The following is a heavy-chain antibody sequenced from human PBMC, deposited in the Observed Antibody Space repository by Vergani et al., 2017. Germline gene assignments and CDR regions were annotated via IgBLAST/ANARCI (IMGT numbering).Heavy chain of an antibody. CDR2: INTNTGNP. CDR1: GYTFTSYP. J-gene: IGHJ6*02. D-gene: IGHD3-9*01. Sequence: QVQLVQSGSELKKPGASVKVSCKASGYTFTSYPMNWVRQAPGQGLEWMGWINTNTGNPTYAQGFTGRFVFSLDTSVSTAYLQISSLKAEDTAVYYCARDKYYDILTGYLGRDGMDVWGQGTTVTVSS. CDR3: ARDKYYDILTGYLGRDGMDV. V-gene: IGHV7-4-1*02.